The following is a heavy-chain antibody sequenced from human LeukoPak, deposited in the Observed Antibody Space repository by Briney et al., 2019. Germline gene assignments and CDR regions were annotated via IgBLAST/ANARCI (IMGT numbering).Heavy chain of an antibody. CDR2: ISGSGGST. J-gene: IGHJ6*02. Sequence: PGGSLRLSCAASGFTFSSYAMSWVCQAPGKGLEWVSAISGSGGSTYHADSVKGRFTISRDNSKNTLYLQMNSLRAEDTAVYYCASSPYYYYGIDVWGQGTTVTVSS. CDR3: ASSPYYYYGIDV. V-gene: IGHV3-23*01. CDR1: GFTFSSYA.